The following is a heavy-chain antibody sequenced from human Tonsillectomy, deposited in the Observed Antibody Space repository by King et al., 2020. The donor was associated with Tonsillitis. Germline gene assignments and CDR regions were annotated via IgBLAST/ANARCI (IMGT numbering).Heavy chain of an antibody. D-gene: IGHD1-26*01. J-gene: IGHJ4*02. CDR1: GGSISSSDQY. CDR2: MYYSGAI. Sequence: LQLQESGPGVVKPSETLSLTCTVSGGSISSSDQYWALIRQPPGKGLEWIGYMYYSGAIFFNPSLKSRITITGGTSQNRFSLKLSSVTAADTAVYFCARSVSGSFDYWGQGALVTVSS. V-gene: IGHV4-39*01. CDR3: ARSVSGSFDY.